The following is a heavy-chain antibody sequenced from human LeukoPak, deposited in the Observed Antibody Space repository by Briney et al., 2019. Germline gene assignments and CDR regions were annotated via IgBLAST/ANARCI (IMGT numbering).Heavy chain of an antibody. CDR2: IYYSGST. Sequence: LRLSCAASGFTFSSYAMSWVRQPPGKGLGWIGYIYYSGSTYYNPSLKSRVTISVDTSKNQFSLKLSSMTAADTAVYYCARDRVVGRYNWFDPWGQGTLVTVSS. D-gene: IGHD1-26*01. V-gene: IGHV4-31*02. CDR3: ARDRVVGRYNWFDP. CDR1: GFTFSSYA. J-gene: IGHJ5*02.